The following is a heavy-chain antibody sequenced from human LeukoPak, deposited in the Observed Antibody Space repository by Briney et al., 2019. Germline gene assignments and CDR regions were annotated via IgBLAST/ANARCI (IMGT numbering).Heavy chain of an antibody. V-gene: IGHV3-49*04. CDR1: GFTFGDYA. Sequence: GGSRRLSCTASGFTFGDYAMTWVRQAPGKGLEWVGFIRSKIYGGTAEYAASVKGRFTISRDDSQGIAYLQMNSLRAEDTAVYYCARDHQPIAAAAWFDPWGQGTLVTVSS. CDR3: ARDHQPIAAAAWFDP. D-gene: IGHD6-13*01. CDR2: IRSKIYGGTA. J-gene: IGHJ5*02.